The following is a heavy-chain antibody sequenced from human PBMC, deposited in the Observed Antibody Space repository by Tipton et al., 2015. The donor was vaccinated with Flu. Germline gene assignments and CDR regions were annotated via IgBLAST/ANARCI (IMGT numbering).Heavy chain of an antibody. D-gene: IGHD2-2*01. CDR3: ARVGSSTSCYGY. Sequence: SLRLSCAASGFTFSSYSMNWVRQAPGKGLEWVSSISSSSSYIYYADSVKGRFTISRDNAKNSLYLQMNSLRAEDTAVYYCARVGSSTSCYGYWGQGTLVPVSS. J-gene: IGHJ4*02. CDR1: GFTFSSYS. V-gene: IGHV3-21*01. CDR2: ISSSSSYI.